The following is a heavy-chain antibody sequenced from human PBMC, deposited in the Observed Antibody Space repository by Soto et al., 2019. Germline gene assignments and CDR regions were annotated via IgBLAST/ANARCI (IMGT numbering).Heavy chain of an antibody. Sequence: SETLSLTCTVSGGSISSSSYYWGWIRQPPGKGLEWIGSIYYSGSTYYNPSLKSRVTISVDTSKNQFSLKLSSVTAADTAVYYCARQAGTSQFDYWGQGTLVTVSS. J-gene: IGHJ4*02. CDR3: ARQAGTSQFDY. CDR1: GGSISSSSYY. V-gene: IGHV4-39*01. D-gene: IGHD6-13*01. CDR2: IYYSGST.